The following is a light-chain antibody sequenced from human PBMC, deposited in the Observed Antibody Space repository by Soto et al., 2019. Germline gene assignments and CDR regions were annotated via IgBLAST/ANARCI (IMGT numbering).Light chain of an antibody. CDR2: DAS. CDR3: QQRNIWPPVT. CDR1: QSVSSN. V-gene: IGKV3-11*01. Sequence: EIVMTQSPATLSVSPGERATLSCRASQSVSSNLAWYQQKPGQAPRLLIYDASNRATGIPARFSGSGSGTDFTLTISSLEPEDFAVYYCQQRNIWPPVTFGQGTRLEI. J-gene: IGKJ5*01.